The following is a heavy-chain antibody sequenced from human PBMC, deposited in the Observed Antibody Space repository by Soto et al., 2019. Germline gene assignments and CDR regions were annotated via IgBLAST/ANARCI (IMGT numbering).Heavy chain of an antibody. CDR2: FSDSGST. J-gene: IGHJ5*02. D-gene: IGHD2-2*01. CDR1: GFTFSNPA. V-gene: IGHV3-23*01. CDR3: AEYPGGHYCTSTSCLYFCDR. Sequence: EVQLLESGGALVQPGGSLRLSCAASGFTFSNPAMNWVRQAPGKGLEWVSTFSDSGSTYYADSVKGRFTISRDNSKNTLYLQMNSLRAEDTAVYYCAEYPGGHYCTSTSCLYFCDRLGQGTLVIVSS.